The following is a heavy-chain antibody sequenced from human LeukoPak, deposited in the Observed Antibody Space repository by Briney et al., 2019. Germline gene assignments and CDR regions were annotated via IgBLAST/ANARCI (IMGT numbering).Heavy chain of an antibody. CDR3: ARLRNDYGDYVLDY. CDR1: GFTFSSYS. D-gene: IGHD4-17*01. CDR2: ISISSSYI. Sequence: GGSLRLSCAASGFTFSSYSMNWVRQAPGKGPEWVSSISISSSYIYYADSVKGRFTISRDNAENSLYLQMNSLRAEDTAVYYCARLRNDYGDYVLDYWGQGTLVTVSS. V-gene: IGHV3-21*01. J-gene: IGHJ4*02.